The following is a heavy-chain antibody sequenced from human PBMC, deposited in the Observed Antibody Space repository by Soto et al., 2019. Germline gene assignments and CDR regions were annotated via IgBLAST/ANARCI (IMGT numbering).Heavy chain of an antibody. CDR1: GFTFSNAW. V-gene: IGHV3-15*01. J-gene: IGHJ4*02. Sequence: VQLVESGGGLVKPGGSLRLSCAASGFTFSNAWMSWVRQAPGKGLEWVGRIKSKTDGGTTDYAAPVKGRFTISRDDSKNTLYLQMNSLKTEDTAVYYCTTETVTTWAGFDYWGQGTLVTVSS. CDR3: TTETVTTWAGFDY. CDR2: IKSKTDGGTT. D-gene: IGHD4-17*01.